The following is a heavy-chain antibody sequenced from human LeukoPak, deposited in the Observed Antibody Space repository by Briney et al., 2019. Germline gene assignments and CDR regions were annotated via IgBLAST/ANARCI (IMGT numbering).Heavy chain of an antibody. V-gene: IGHV5-51*01. D-gene: IGHD3-10*01. J-gene: IGHJ4*02. CDR2: IYPGDSDT. CDR3: ARLDGGLMVRGVKSFDY. Sequence: GESLKISCRGSGYSFSTYWIGWVRQMPGKGLEWMGIIYPGDSDTRYSPSFEGQVTISVDKSISTAYLHWSSLKASGTAVYFCARLDGGLMVRGVKSFDYWGQGTLVTVSS. CDR1: GYSFSTYW.